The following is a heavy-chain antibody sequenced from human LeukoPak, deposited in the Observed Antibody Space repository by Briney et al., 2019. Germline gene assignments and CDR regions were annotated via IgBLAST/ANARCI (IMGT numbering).Heavy chain of an antibody. V-gene: IGHV1-24*01. CDR1: GYTLTELS. Sequence: GASVKVSCKVSGYTLTELSMHWVRQAPGKGLEGMGGFDPEDGETIYAQKFQGRVTMTEDTSTDTAYMELSSLRSEDTAVYYCATVRAVAGPGVYYFDYWGQGTLVTVSS. D-gene: IGHD6-19*01. J-gene: IGHJ4*02. CDR2: FDPEDGET. CDR3: ATVRAVAGPGVYYFDY.